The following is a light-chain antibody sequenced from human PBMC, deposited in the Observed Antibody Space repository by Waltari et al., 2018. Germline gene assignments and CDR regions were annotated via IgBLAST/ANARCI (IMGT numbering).Light chain of an antibody. CDR3: CSYAGGNTYV. J-gene: IGLJ1*01. CDR2: NVS. V-gene: IGLV2-11*01. Sequence: QSALTQPRSVSGSPGQSVTISCTGTSSNVGGYNYVFWYQHRPGKAPKLMIYNVSNRRSGVPDRCSGLKSANTASLTISGLQAEDEADYYCCSYAGGNTYVFGTGTKVTVL. CDR1: SSNVGGYNY.